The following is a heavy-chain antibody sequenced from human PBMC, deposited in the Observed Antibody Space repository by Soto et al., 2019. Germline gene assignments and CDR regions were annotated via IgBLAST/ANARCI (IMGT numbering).Heavy chain of an antibody. CDR3: ARGGGSDYFDY. Sequence: SETLSLTCTVSGASITFGGYSWSWIRQTPGKGLEWIGYINHLETTFYNPSFESRLTLSIDRAKHQFSLKLHSMSAADRAVYFCARGGGSDYFDYWRQGILVTVSS. D-gene: IGHD1-26*01. CDR2: INHLETT. CDR1: GASITFGGYS. J-gene: IGHJ4*02. V-gene: IGHV4-30-2*01.